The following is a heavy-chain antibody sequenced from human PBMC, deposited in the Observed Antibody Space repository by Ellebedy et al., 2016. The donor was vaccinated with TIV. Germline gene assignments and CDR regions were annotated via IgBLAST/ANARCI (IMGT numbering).Heavy chain of an antibody. Sequence: ASVKVSXXASRYTFTGYYMHWVRQAPGQGLEWMGWINPNSGGTNYAQKFQGRVTMTRDTSISTAYMELSRLRSDDTAVYYCARSPITTWIHAYFDYWGQGTLVTVSS. CDR1: RYTFTGYY. V-gene: IGHV1-2*02. D-gene: IGHD5-18*01. CDR3: ARSPITTWIHAYFDY. CDR2: INPNSGGT. J-gene: IGHJ4*02.